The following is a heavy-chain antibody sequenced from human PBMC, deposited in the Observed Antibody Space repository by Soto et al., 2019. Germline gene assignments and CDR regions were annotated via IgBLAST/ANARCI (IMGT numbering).Heavy chain of an antibody. D-gene: IGHD6-19*01. CDR3: ARRGSSSFFDY. J-gene: IGHJ4*02. CDR2: IFYSGST. V-gene: IGHV4-39*01. Sequence: SETLSLTCTVSGGSISSSSYYWGWIRQPPGKGLEWIGNIFYSGSTYYNPSLKRRVTISVDTSKNQFSLKLSSVTAADTAVYYCARRGSSSFFDYWGQGTLVTVSS. CDR1: GGSISSSSYY.